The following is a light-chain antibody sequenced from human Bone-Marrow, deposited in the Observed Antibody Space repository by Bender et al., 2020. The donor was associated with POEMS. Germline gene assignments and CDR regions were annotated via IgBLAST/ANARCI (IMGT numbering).Light chain of an antibody. Sequence: QSALTQPRSVSGSPGQSVTISCTGTSSDFGTYNRVSWYQQHPGKVPRVMIYEGYKRPSGVSDRFSGSKSGNTASLTISGLQAEDEADYYCSSYTGRDTLVFGGGTKLTVL. J-gene: IGLJ3*02. CDR3: SSYTGRDTLV. V-gene: IGLV2-23*01. CDR1: SSDFGTYNR. CDR2: EGY.